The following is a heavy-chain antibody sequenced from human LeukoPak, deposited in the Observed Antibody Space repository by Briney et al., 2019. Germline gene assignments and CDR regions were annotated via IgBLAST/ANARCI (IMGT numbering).Heavy chain of an antibody. Sequence: SETLSLTCTVSGGSMSSYYWSWIRQPPAKGLEWIGYIYDSGSTNYNPSLKSRVTISVDTSNNQFSLKLNSVTAADTAVYYCARHGTSGIYRRPFDIWGQGTMVTVSS. V-gene: IGHV4-59*08. J-gene: IGHJ3*02. CDR1: GGSMSSYY. CDR2: IYDSGST. CDR3: ARHGTSGIYRRPFDI. D-gene: IGHD1-26*01.